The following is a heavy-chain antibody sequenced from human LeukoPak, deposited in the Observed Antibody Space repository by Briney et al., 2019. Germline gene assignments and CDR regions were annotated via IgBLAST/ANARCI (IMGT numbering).Heavy chain of an antibody. J-gene: IGHJ4*02. CDR2: ISYDGSRK. CDR3: AKALGYSYEGY. Sequence: PGGSLRLSCAASGFTFTTYSMTWVRQAPGKGLEWVAVISYDGSRKYYSDSVKGRLTISRDNSKNTVYVQMNSLRVEDTAVYYCAKALGYSYEGYRGQGTLVTVSS. D-gene: IGHD5-18*01. V-gene: IGHV3-30*04. CDR1: GFTFTTYS.